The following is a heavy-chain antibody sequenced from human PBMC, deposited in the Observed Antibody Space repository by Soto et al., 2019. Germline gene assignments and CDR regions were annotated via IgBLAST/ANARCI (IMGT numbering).Heavy chain of an antibody. CDR1: GFAFSSYA. CDR2: ISYDGRNK. J-gene: IGHJ4*02. D-gene: IGHD3-3*01. Sequence: QVQLVESGGGVVQPGRSLRLSCAASGFAFSSYAIHWVRQAPDKGLEWVALISYDGRNKYYTESVKGRFTISRDNSKNTVSLQMNSLRAEDTAVYYCARGVSHSPNAGIFNLHWGQGTLVTGST. CDR3: ARGVSHSPNAGIFNLH. V-gene: IGHV3-30*04.